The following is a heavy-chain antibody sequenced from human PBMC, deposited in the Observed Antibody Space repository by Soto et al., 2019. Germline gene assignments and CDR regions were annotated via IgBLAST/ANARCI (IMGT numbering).Heavy chain of an antibody. CDR3: ARVSGSLRTSYFDY. Sequence: QVQLVESGGGVVQPGRSLRLSCAASGFTFSSYGMHWVRQAPGKGLEWVAVIWYDGSNKYYADSVKGRFTISRDNSKNTLYLQMNSLRAEDTAVYYCARVSGSLRTSYFDYWGQGTLVTVSS. D-gene: IGHD1-20*01. CDR1: GFTFSSYG. CDR2: IWYDGSNK. J-gene: IGHJ4*02. V-gene: IGHV3-33*01.